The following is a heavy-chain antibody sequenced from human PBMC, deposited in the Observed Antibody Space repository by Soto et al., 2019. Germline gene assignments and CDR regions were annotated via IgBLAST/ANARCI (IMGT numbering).Heavy chain of an antibody. Sequence: SETLSLTCAVYGGSFSGYYWSWIRQPPGKGLEWIGEINHSGSTNYNPSLKSRVTISVDTSKNQFSLKLSSVTAADTAVYYCARGRSGYESFFAYCGQGTLVTVSS. D-gene: IGHD5-12*01. J-gene: IGHJ4*02. CDR2: INHSGST. CDR3: ARGRSGYESFFAY. CDR1: GGSFSGYY. V-gene: IGHV4-34*01.